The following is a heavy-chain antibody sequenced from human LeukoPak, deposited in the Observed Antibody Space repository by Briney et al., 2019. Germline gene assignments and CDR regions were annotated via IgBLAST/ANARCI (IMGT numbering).Heavy chain of an antibody. J-gene: IGHJ5*02. CDR3: ARESGYHGSGFDP. D-gene: IGHD3-10*01. CDR1: GFTFNSYW. Sequence: PGGSLRLSCAASGFTFNSYWMHWVRQGPGKGLVWVSRIKSDGSSTSYADSVKGRFTISRDHAKNTLYLQMNSLRDEDTAVYYCARESGYHGSGFDPWGQGTLVTVSS. V-gene: IGHV3-74*01. CDR2: IKSDGSST.